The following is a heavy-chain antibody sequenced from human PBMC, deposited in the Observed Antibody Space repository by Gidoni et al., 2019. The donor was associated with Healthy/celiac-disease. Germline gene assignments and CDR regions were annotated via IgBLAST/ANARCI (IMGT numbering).Heavy chain of an antibody. CDR2: ISYDGSNK. CDR1: GFTFSSYA. D-gene: IGHD3-22*01. J-gene: IGHJ6*02. Sequence: QVQLVESGGGVVQPGRSLRLSCAASGFTFSSYAMHWVRQAPGKGLEWVAVISYDGSNKYYADSVKGRFTISRDNSKNTLYLQMNSLRAEDTAVYYCARTYYYDSSGYSYYYYGMDVWGQGTTVTVSS. CDR3: ARTYYYDSSGYSYYYYGMDV. V-gene: IGHV3-30-3*01.